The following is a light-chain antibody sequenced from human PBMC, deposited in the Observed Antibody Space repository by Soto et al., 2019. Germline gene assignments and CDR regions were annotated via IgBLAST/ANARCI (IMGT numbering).Light chain of an antibody. CDR3: SSYTSSSTPYV. CDR2: EVN. J-gene: IGLJ1*01. CDR1: GSDVGDSSH. V-gene: IGLV2-11*01. Sequence: QSALTQPRSVSGSPGQSVTISCTATGSDVGDSSHVSWYQLHPGKAPKLMIYEVNNRPSGVPDRFSGSKSGSTASLTISGLQAEDEADYYCSSYTSSSTPYVFGTGTKLTVL.